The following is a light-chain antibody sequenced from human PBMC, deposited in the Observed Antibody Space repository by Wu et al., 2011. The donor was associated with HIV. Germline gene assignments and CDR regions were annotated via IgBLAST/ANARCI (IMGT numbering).Light chain of an antibody. CDR3: QQYGRSPLT. Sequence: EIVLTQSPGTLSLSPGEGATLSCRVSQSVSSSYLAWYQQKPGQAPRLLTYGATSRATGIPDRFSGRGSGTDFTLTISRLEPEDSAVYYCQQYGRSPLTFGGGTKVEIK. V-gene: IGKV3-20*01. J-gene: IGKJ4*01. CDR2: GAT. CDR1: QSVSSSY.